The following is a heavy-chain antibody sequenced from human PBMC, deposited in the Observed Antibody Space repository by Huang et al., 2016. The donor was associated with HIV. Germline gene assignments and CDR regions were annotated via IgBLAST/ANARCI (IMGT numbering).Heavy chain of an antibody. Sequence: QAQLMQSGPEVKKHGASVKVSCKTSGYSFTDYGITWVRQAPGQGTEWVGWISAFNGDTEKAQRLQGRVTLTTDTSTSMAYMELRSLRFDDTAVYFCARDPKYHRIGYYRQRRGIDVWGQGTMVSVSS. D-gene: IGHD3-22*01. CDR2: ISAFNGDT. CDR3: ARDPKYHRIGYYRQRRGIDV. V-gene: IGHV1-18*01. CDR1: GYSFTDYG. J-gene: IGHJ3*01.